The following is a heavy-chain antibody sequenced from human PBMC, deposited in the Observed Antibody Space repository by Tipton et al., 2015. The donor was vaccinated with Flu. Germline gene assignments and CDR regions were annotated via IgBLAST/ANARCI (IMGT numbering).Heavy chain of an antibody. CDR2: IYYSGST. J-gene: IGHJ5*02. D-gene: IGHD3-3*01. Sequence: TLSLNCTVSGGSISSSSYYWGWIRQPPGKGLEWIGSIYYSGSTYYNPSLKSRVTISVDTSKNQFSLKLSSVTAADTAVYYCAREGSLTIFGVVTYNWFDPWGQGTLVTVSS. CDR3: AREGSLTIFGVVTYNWFDP. V-gene: IGHV4-39*07. CDR1: GGSISSSSYY.